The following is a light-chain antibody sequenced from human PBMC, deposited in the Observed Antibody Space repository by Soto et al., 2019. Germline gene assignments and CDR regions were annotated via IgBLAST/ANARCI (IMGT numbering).Light chain of an antibody. J-gene: IGKJ2*01. Sequence: EIVLTQSPGTLSLSPGERATLSCRASQSVSSRYLAWYQQKPGQAPRLLIYDASSRAPGIPDRFSGSGSATAFPLTISRRGPKVFAVYYCQNYGSPPLLGRGTNLEIK. CDR1: QSVSSRY. CDR2: DAS. V-gene: IGKV3-20*01. CDR3: QNYGSPPL.